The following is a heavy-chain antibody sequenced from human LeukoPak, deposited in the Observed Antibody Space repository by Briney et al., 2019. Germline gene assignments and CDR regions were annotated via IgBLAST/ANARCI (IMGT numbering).Heavy chain of an antibody. J-gene: IGHJ4*02. CDR1: GFTFGSYW. D-gene: IGHD3-9*01. V-gene: IGHV3-7*01. Sequence: PGGSLRLSCAASGFTFGSYWMSWVRQAPGKGLEWVANLDQDGSEKYYVDSVKGRFTISRDNAKNSLYLQMNSLRAEDTAVYYCARDLSYDVLTGWELVYWGQGTLVTVSS. CDR3: ARDLSYDVLTGWELVY. CDR2: LDQDGSEK.